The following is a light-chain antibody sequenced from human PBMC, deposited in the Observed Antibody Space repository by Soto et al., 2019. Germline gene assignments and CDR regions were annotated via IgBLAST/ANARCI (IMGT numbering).Light chain of an antibody. CDR2: AAY. V-gene: IGKV1-9*01. J-gene: IGKJ3*01. CDR3: QNFHGYPRST. CDR1: QDIISS. Sequence: DIQLTQSPSFLSASVGDIVTITCRASQDIISSLAWNQQKPGKAPKLLILAAYMLQSGVPSRFRGSGSGTEFTLTITSLQPADFATYYCQNFHGYPRSTFGPGTTVDF.